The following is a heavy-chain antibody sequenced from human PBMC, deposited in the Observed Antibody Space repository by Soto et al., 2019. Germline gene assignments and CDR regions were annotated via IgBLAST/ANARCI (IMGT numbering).Heavy chain of an antibody. CDR3: AGTTGDGYTAYGMDV. J-gene: IGHJ6*02. CDR2: IYYSGST. V-gene: IGHV4-39*01. D-gene: IGHD2-2*02. CDR1: GGSISSSSYY. Sequence: SETLSLTCTVSGGSISSSSYYWGWIRQPPGKGLEWIGSIYYSGSTYYNPSLKSRVTISVDTSKNQFSLKLSSVTAADTAVYYCAGTTGDGYTAYGMDVWGQGTTVTVSS.